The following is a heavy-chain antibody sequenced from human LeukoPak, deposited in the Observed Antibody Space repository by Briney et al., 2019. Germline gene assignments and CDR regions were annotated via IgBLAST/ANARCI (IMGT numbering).Heavy chain of an antibody. J-gene: IGHJ4*02. D-gene: IGHD2-15*01. CDR2: IVVGSGNT. V-gene: IGHV1-58*01. Sequence: PVKVSCKASGFTFTSSAVQWVRQARGQRLEWIGWIVVGSGNTNYAQKFQERVTITRDMSTSTAYMELSSLRSEDTAVYYCAAGYCSGGSCYRDFDYWGQGTLVTVSS. CDR3: AAGYCSGGSCYRDFDY. CDR1: GFTFTSSA.